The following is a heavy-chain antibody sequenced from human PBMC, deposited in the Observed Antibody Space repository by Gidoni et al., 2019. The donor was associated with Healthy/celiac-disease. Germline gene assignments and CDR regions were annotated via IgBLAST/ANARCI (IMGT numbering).Heavy chain of an antibody. V-gene: IGHV3-33*01. CDR1: GFTLRRYG. Sequence: QVQLVESGGGVVQPGRSLRLSCAASGFTLRRYGMHWVRQAPGKGLEWVAVIWYDGSNKYYADSVKGRFTISRDNSKNTLYLQMNSLRAEDTAVYYCAREGPDYGANSNLDYWGQGTLVTVSS. D-gene: IGHD4-17*01. CDR3: AREGPDYGANSNLDY. J-gene: IGHJ4*02. CDR2: IWYDGSNK.